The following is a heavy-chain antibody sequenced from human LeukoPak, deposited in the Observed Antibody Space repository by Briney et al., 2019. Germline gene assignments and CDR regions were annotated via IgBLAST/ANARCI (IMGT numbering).Heavy chain of an antibody. CDR1: GYRFTDFY. Sequence: ASVKVSCKVSGYRFTDFYLHWVRQAPGQGLEWMGWINPNNGGTNYAQKFQGWVTMTRDTSITTVYMELDRLKYDDTAVYYCAREKGHYFDYWGQGTLVTVSS. V-gene: IGHV1-2*04. CDR2: INPNNGGT. J-gene: IGHJ4*02. CDR3: AREKGHYFDY.